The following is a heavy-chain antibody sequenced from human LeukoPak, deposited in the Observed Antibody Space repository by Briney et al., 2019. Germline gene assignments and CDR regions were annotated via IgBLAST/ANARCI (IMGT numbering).Heavy chain of an antibody. CDR2: IYNAVT. J-gene: IGHJ4*02. CDR1: GFAVSNNY. Sequence: GGSLRLSCTASGFAVSNNYMSWVRQAPGKGLEWVSLIYNAVTYADSVKGRFTISRDDSKNTLNLQMNSLRADDTAVYYCARLRGNTMVEYWGQGTLVTVSS. D-gene: IGHD3-10*01. V-gene: IGHV3-53*01. CDR3: ARLRGNTMVEY.